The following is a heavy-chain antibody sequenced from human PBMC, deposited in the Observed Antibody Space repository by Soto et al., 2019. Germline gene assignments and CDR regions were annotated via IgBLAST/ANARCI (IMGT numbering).Heavy chain of an antibody. CDR3: AKARVRIVGANSFDY. V-gene: IGHV3-30*18. D-gene: IGHD1-26*01. CDR2: ISDDGDKR. Sequence: PGGSLRLSCVGSGFTFSNYGMHWVRQPPGKGLEWVALISDDGDKRYYADSVRGRLIISRDNSKDTLYLQMTSLGPDDTAVYFCAKARVRIVGANSFDYWGQGTPVTVSS. J-gene: IGHJ4*02. CDR1: GFTFSNYG.